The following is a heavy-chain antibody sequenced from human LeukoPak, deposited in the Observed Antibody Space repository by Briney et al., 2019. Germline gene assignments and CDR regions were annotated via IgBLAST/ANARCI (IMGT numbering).Heavy chain of an antibody. J-gene: IGHJ3*02. D-gene: IGHD3-16*01. CDR3: ALFPGEGDPFDI. CDR1: GGSVSSGDYY. V-gene: IGHV4-30-4*01. Sequence: SQTLSLTCTVSGGSVSSGDYYWSWIRQPPGKGLEWIGYIYYSGSTSYNPSLKSRLTISVDTSKNQFSLKLSSVTAADTAVYYCALFPGEGDPFDIWGQGTMVTVSS. CDR2: IYYSGST.